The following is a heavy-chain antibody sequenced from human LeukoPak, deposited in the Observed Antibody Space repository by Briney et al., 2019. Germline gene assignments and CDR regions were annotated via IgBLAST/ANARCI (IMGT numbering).Heavy chain of an antibody. Sequence: SSETLSLTCTVSGGSISSGSYYWSWIRQPAGKGLEWIGRIYTSGSTNYNPSLKSRVTISVDTSKNQFSLKLSSVTAADTAVYYCAREEAVAGKVDYWGQGTLVTVSS. CDR1: GGSISSGSYY. CDR3: AREEAVAGKVDY. J-gene: IGHJ4*02. V-gene: IGHV4-61*02. D-gene: IGHD6-19*01. CDR2: IYTSGST.